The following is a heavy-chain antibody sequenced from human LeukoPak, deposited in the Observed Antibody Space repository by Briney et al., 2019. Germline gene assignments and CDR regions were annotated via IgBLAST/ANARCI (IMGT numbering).Heavy chain of an antibody. CDR3: ARDLNTATILYGGGYNWFDP. V-gene: IGHV4-4*07. D-gene: IGHD5-18*01. CDR2: IYTSGST. Sequence: SETLSLTCTVSGGSISSYYWSWIRQPAGKGLEGIGRIYTSGSTNYNPSLKSRVTMSVDTSKNQFSLKLSSVTAADTAVYYCARDLNTATILYGGGYNWFDPWGQGTLVTVSS. CDR1: GGSISSYY. J-gene: IGHJ5*02.